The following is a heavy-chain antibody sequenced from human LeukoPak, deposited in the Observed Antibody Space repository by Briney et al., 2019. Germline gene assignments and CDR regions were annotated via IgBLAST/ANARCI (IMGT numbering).Heavy chain of an antibody. CDR1: GGTFSTYA. CDR3: ARDTAEVINSYDDY. D-gene: IGHD2/OR15-2a*01. CDR2: IIPMFGTA. Sequence: SVKVSCKASGGTFSTYAISWVRQAPGQGLEWMGGIIPMFGTADYAQKFQGRVTITADESTSTVYMELSSLRSEDTAVYYCARDTAEVINSYDDYWGQGTLVTVSS. J-gene: IGHJ4*02. V-gene: IGHV1-69*13.